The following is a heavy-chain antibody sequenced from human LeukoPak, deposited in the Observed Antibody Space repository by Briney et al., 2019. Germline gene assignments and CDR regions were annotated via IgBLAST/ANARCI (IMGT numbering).Heavy chain of an antibody. CDR1: GGSVSSGSYY. V-gene: IGHV4-61*01. CDR2: ISYSGNT. Sequence: SETLSLTCTVSGGSVSSGSYYWSWIRQTPGKGLDWIGYISYSGNTDYNPSLKSRVTISLDTAENQFSLKLSSVTAADTAVYFCARYGSGWYEGYFDHWGQGTRVTVSS. D-gene: IGHD6-19*01. J-gene: IGHJ4*02. CDR3: ARYGSGWYEGYFDH.